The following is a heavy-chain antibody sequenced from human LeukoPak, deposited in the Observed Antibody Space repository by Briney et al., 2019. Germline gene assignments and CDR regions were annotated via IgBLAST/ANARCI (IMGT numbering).Heavy chain of an antibody. CDR2: INHSGST. CDR1: GGSFSGYY. CDR3: ARGSTDYGDPNFDY. Sequence: SETLSLTCAVYGGSFSGYYWSWIRQPPGKRLEWIGEINHSGSTNYNPSLKSRVTISVDTSKNQFSLKLSSVTAADTAVYYCARGSTDYGDPNFDYWGQGTLVTVSS. J-gene: IGHJ4*02. D-gene: IGHD4-17*01. V-gene: IGHV4-34*01.